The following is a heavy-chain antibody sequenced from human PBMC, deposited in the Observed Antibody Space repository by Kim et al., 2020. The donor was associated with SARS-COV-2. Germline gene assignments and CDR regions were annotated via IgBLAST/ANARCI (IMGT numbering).Heavy chain of an antibody. CDR1: GFTFSSYD. V-gene: IGHV3-13*01. CDR2: IGTAGDT. J-gene: IGHJ6*02. CDR3: ARCWGEGYGMDV. D-gene: IGHD7-27*01. Sequence: GGSLRLSCAASGFTFSSYDMHWVRQATGKGLEWVSAIGTAGDTYYPGSVKGRFTISRENAKNSLYLQMNSLRAGDTAVYYCARCWGEGYGMDVWGQGTTVTVSS.